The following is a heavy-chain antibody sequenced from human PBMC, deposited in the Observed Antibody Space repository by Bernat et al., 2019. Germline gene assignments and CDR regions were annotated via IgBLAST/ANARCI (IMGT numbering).Heavy chain of an antibody. CDR2: IYYSGST. J-gene: IGHJ4*02. CDR1: GGSISSYY. V-gene: IGHV4-59*01. D-gene: IGHD5-12*01. Sequence: QVQLQESGPGLVKPSETLSLTCTVSGGSISSYYWSWIRQPPGKGLEWIGYIYYSGSTNYNPPLKSRVTISVDTSKNQFSLKLSSVTAADTAVYYCARALYSGYELDYWGQGTLVTVSS. CDR3: ARALYSGYELDY.